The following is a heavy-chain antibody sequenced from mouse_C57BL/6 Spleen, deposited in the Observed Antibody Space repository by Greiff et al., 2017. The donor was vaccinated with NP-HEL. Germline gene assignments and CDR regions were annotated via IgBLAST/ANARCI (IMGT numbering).Heavy chain of an antibody. Sequence: QVQLKQSGPELVKPGASVKISCKASGYAFSSSWMNWVKQRPGKGLEWIGRIYPGDGDTNYNGKFKGKATLTADKSSSTAYMQLSSLTSEDSAVYCCERDGDGYWGQGTTLTVSS. CDR2: IYPGDGDT. V-gene: IGHV1-82*01. J-gene: IGHJ2*01. CDR1: GYAFSSSW. CDR3: ERDGDGY. D-gene: IGHD3-3*01.